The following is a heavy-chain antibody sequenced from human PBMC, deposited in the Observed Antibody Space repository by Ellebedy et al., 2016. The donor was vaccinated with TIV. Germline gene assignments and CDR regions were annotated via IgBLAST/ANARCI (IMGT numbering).Heavy chain of an antibody. Sequence: GESLKISXAASGFTFSSYGMHWVRQAPGKGLEWVAVIWYDGSNKYYADSVKGRFTISRDNSKNTLYLQMNSLRAEDTAVYYCARMYGRTDYWGQGTLVTVSS. V-gene: IGHV3-33*01. J-gene: IGHJ4*02. D-gene: IGHD2-8*01. CDR2: IWYDGSNK. CDR1: GFTFSSYG. CDR3: ARMYGRTDY.